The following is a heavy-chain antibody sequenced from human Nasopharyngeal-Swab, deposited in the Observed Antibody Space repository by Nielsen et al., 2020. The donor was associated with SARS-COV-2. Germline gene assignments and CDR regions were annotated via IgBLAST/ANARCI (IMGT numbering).Heavy chain of an antibody. CDR3: ARDPHGGSDY. CDR2: ISTSSSYI. J-gene: IGHJ4*02. Sequence: GESLKISCAASGFTFSTYSMNWVRRAPGKGLEWVSSISTSSSYIYYADSVKGRFTISRDNAKNSLYLQMNSLRAEDTAVYYCARDPHGGSDYWGQGTLVTVSS. CDR1: GFTFSTYS. V-gene: IGHV3-21*01.